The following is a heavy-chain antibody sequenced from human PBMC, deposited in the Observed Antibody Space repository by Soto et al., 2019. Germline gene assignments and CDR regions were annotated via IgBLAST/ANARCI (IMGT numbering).Heavy chain of an antibody. J-gene: IGHJ5*02. CDR1: GCSISSYY. Sequence: PXETLSLTCTVAGCSISSYYWSWIRQPPGKGLEWIGYIYYSGSTNYNPSLKSRVTISVDTSKNQFSLKLSSVTAADTAVYYCARGNIGYCSGGSCYVNNWFAPWGQGTLVTV. D-gene: IGHD2-15*01. V-gene: IGHV4-59*01. CDR2: IYYSGST. CDR3: ARGNIGYCSGGSCYVNNWFAP.